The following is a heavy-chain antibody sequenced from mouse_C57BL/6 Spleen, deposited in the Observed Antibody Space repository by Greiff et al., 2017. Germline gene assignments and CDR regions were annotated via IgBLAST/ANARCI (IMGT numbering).Heavy chain of an antibody. CDR3: ARPGNYYAFDY. Sequence: QVQLQQPGAELVKPGASVKLSCKASGYTFTSYWMHWVKQRPGQGLEWIGMIHPNSGSTNYNEKFKSKTTLTVDKSSSTAYMQLSSLTSEDSAVYYCARPGNYYAFDYWGQGTTLTVSS. J-gene: IGHJ2*01. D-gene: IGHD1-1*01. CDR1: GYTFTSYW. CDR2: IHPNSGST. V-gene: IGHV1-64*01.